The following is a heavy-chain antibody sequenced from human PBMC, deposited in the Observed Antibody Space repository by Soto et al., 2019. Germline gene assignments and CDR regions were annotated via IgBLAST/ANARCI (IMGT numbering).Heavy chain of an antibody. CDR3: ARDSPIGSTFSGYDAIDS. V-gene: IGHV1-69*08. Sequence: QVQLEQSGAEVKKPGSSVRVSCKASGGPFSNDIITWVRQAPGQGLEWMGRIIPLLSTSTYAQNFQGRLTITADRSTGTAYMDLKNLTSADTAVYYCARDSPIGSTFSGYDAIDSWGQGTRITVSS. J-gene: IGHJ4*02. D-gene: IGHD5-12*01. CDR1: GGPFSNDI. CDR2: IIPLLSTS.